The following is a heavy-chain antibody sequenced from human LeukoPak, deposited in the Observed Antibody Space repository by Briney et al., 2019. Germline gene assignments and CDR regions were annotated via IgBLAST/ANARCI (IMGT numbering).Heavy chain of an antibody. Sequence: SETLSLTCTVSGGSISTYCWSWIRQPAGKGLEWIGHICTSGSTNYNPSLKSRVTMSVETSNNEFSLKLNSVTAADTAVYYCARTYDSPGYYSPDYYYMDVWGKGTTVTISS. D-gene: IGHD3-22*01. V-gene: IGHV4-4*07. CDR2: ICTSGST. J-gene: IGHJ6*03. CDR3: ARTYDSPGYYSPDYYYMDV. CDR1: GGSISTYC.